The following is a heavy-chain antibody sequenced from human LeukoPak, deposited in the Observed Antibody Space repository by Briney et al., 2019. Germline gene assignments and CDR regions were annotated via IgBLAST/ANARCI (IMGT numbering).Heavy chain of an antibody. Sequence: GGSLRLSCAASGFTFSSYGMHWVRQAPGKGLEWVAFIRYDGSNKYYADSVKGRFTISRDNSKNTLYLQINSLRAEDTAVYYCAKEDSGYDSSFDYWGQGTLVTVSS. V-gene: IGHV3-30*02. CDR1: GFTFSSYG. CDR3: AKEDSGYDSSFDY. CDR2: IRYDGSNK. D-gene: IGHD5-12*01. J-gene: IGHJ4*02.